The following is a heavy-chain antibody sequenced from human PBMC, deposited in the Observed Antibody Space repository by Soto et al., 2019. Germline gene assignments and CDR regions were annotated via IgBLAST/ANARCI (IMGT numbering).Heavy chain of an antibody. CDR3: ARPRSSGYAGEFDY. J-gene: IGHJ4*02. D-gene: IGHD3-22*01. Sequence: PSETLSLTCTVSGGSISPYYWSWIRQPPGKGLEWIGFIYYSGSTSYNPSLKSRVTISVDTSQNQFSLMLTSVTAADTAVYYCARPRSSGYAGEFDYWGQGTLVTVSS. V-gene: IGHV4-59*01. CDR1: GGSISPYY. CDR2: IYYSGST.